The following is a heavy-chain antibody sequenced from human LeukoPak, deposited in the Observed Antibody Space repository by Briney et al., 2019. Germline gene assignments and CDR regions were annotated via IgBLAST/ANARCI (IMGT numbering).Heavy chain of an antibody. J-gene: IGHJ4*02. Sequence: GGPLRLSCAASGFTFSSYAMSWVRQAPGKGLEWVSAISGSGGSTYYADSVKGRFTISRDNSKNTLYLQVNSLRAEDTAVYYCAKDRCSSWYGYGYWGQGTLVTVSS. CDR2: ISGSGGST. D-gene: IGHD6-13*01. V-gene: IGHV3-23*01. CDR3: AKDRCSSWYGYGY. CDR1: GFTFSSYA.